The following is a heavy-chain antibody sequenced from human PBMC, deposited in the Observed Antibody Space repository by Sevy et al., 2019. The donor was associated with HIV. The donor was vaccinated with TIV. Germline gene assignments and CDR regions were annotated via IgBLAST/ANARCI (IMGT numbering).Heavy chain of an antibody. D-gene: IGHD2-15*01. J-gene: IGHJ6*02. CDR3: VSLPCSGGSCYSSYYYGMDV. CDR1: GGSISSSSYY. V-gene: IGHV4-39*01. Sequence: SETLSLTCTVSGGSISSSSYYWGWIRQPPGKGLEWIGSIYYSGSTYYNPSLKSRVTISVDTSKNQFSLKLSSVTAADTAVYYCVSLPCSGGSCYSSYYYGMDVWGQGTTVTVSS. CDR2: IYYSGST.